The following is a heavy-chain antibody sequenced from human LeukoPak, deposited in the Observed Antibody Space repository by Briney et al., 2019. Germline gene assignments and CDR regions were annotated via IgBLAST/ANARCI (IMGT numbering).Heavy chain of an antibody. V-gene: IGHV3-23*01. D-gene: IGHD2/OR15-2a*01. CDR3: VSFYETY. CDR1: GFTFNSYA. Sequence: GGSLRLSCAASGFTFNSYAMSWVRQAPGKGLEWVSAISGSGSSTHYADSVKGRFTISKDNAKNTVYLQMNSLRAEDTAVYYCVSFYETYWGRGTLVTVSS. CDR2: ISGSGSST. J-gene: IGHJ4*02.